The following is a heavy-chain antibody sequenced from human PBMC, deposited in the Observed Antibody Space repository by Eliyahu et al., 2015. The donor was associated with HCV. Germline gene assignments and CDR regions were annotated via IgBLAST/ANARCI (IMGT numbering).Heavy chain of an antibody. V-gene: IGHV4-39*01. CDR3: ARHPNDYDNYIFFDP. D-gene: IGHD4-11*01. CDR1: GGSXXTXXYX. Sequence: QLQLQESGPGLVKPSATLSLTCXVSGGSXXTXXYXWAWXRQPPGKGLEWIGSLYYSGSTYYNSSLKSRVTISLDTSRRQFSLKLSSVTAADTAVYYCARHPNDYDNYIFFDPWGQGVLVTVSS. J-gene: IGHJ5*02. CDR2: LYYSGST.